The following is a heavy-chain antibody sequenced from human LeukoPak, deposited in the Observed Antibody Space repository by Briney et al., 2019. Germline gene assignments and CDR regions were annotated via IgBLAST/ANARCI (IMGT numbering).Heavy chain of an antibody. Sequence: SETLSLTCTVSGGSISSSSYYWGWIRQPPGKGLEWIGSIYYSGSTYYNPSLKSRVTISVDTSKNQFSLKLSSVTAADTAVYYCARGAGYCDYWGRGTLVTVSS. V-gene: IGHV4-39*01. D-gene: IGHD6-13*01. CDR2: IYYSGST. J-gene: IGHJ4*02. CDR1: GGSISSSSYY. CDR3: ARGAGYCDY.